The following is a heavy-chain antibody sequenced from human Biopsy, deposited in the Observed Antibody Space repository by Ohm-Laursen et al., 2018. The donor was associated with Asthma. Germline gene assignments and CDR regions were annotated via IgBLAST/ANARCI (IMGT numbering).Heavy chain of an antibody. V-gene: IGHV3-23*01. CDR2: ISASGVRP. D-gene: IGHD3-22*01. J-gene: IGHJ5*02. CDR3: AKITTDRQKANNWFDP. CDR1: GFAFNNSS. Sequence: SLRLSCAASGFAFNNSSMTWVRQAPGKGLEWVSSISASGVRPFYADSVKGRFTVSRDSSRNTLYLQLSTLRVEDTAVYFCAKITTDRQKANNWFDPWGQGTLVTVSS.